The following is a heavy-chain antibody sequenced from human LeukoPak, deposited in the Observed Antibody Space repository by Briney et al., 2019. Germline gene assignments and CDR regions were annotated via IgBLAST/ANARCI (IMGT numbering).Heavy chain of an antibody. V-gene: IGHV3-23*01. CDR3: AKDMSSDLQYYYCGMDV. CDR1: GFTFSSYT. D-gene: IGHD6-6*01. Sequence: GGSLRLSCAASGFTFSSYTMSWVRQAPGKGLEWVSAISGSGGSTYYADSVKGRFTISRDNSKNTLYLQMNSLRAEDTAVYYCAKDMSSDLQYYYCGMDVWGQGTTVTVSS. J-gene: IGHJ6*02. CDR2: ISGSGGST.